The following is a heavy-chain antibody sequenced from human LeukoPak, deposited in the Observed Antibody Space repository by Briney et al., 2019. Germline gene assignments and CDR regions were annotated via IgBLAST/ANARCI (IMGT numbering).Heavy chain of an antibody. Sequence: ASVKVSCKTSGYTFTSYYMHWVRQAPGQGLEWMAWINPNSGGTNYAQKFQGSVTVTRDTSTSTVYMELSSLRSEDTAVYYCAREKWDRGAFDIWGQGTMVTVSS. V-gene: IGHV1-2*02. D-gene: IGHD1-26*01. CDR1: GYTFTSYY. J-gene: IGHJ3*02. CDR3: AREKWDRGAFDI. CDR2: INPNSGGT.